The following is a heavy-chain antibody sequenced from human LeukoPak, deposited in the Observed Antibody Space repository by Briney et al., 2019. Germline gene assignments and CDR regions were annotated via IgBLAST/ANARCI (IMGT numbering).Heavy chain of an antibody. CDR1: GFTFSSYS. CDR3: ARDYYDSRERNWFGP. CDR2: ISSSSSYI. Sequence: PGGSLRLSCAASGFTFSSYSMNWVRQAPGKGLEWVSSISSSSSYIYYADSVKGRFTISRDNAKNSLYLQMNSLRAEDTAVYYCARDYYDSRERNWFGPWGQGTLVTVSS. J-gene: IGHJ5*02. V-gene: IGHV3-21*01. D-gene: IGHD3-22*01.